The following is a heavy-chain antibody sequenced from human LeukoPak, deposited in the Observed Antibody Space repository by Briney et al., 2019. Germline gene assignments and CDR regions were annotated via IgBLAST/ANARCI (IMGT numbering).Heavy chain of an antibody. CDR2: IGTVGDS. CDR1: GFTFSGYD. V-gene: IGHV3-13*04. CDR3: ARETGDVLLGAFDI. Sequence: GGSLRLSCAASGFTFSGYDFHWVRQATGRGLEWVSAIGTVGDSHYLDSVKGRFTISRENAKNSLYLQMNSLRAGDTAVYYCARETGDVLLGAFDIWGQGTMVTVSS. J-gene: IGHJ3*02. D-gene: IGHD3-10*01.